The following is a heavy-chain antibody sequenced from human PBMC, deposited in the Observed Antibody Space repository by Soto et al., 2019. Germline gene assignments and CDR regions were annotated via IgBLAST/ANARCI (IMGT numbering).Heavy chain of an antibody. CDR2: IYSSATT. CDR1: GGSVSSGGYY. Sequence: QVQLQESGPGLVKPAQTLSLTCSVSGGSVSSGGYYWNWIRQRPGKGLEWIGYIYSSATTYYNPSLESRLTISKDTSKNQFSLQLSSVTAADTAVYYCARGRLPDYFGPSSHYPPFDFWGQGTLVTVSS. J-gene: IGHJ4*02. D-gene: IGHD3-10*01. V-gene: IGHV4-31*03. CDR3: ARGRLPDYFGPSSHYPPFDF.